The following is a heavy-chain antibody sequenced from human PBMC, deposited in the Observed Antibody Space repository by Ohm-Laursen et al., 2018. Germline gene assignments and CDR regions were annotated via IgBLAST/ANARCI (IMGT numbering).Heavy chain of an antibody. Sequence: LRLSCAASGFTFSNSWMSWIRLPPGKGLEWIGHISYTGYTSYKSSLKSRVTISLDTSRKHFSLMLTSLAAADTAVYYCARGSNEYGGLYFPHWGQGTLVTVSS. CDR2: ISYTGYT. J-gene: IGHJ1*01. CDR1: GFTFSNSW. CDR3: ARGSNEYGGLYFPH. D-gene: IGHD4-23*01. V-gene: IGHV4-59*01.